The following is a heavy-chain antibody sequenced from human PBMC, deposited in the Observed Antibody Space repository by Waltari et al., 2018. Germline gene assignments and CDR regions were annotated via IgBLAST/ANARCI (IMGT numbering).Heavy chain of an antibody. V-gene: IGHV1-69*02. J-gene: IGHJ4*02. CDR2: IIPILGIA. CDR3: ATYGGNSGSNIFDY. CDR1: RGNFSSYT. Sequence: QVQLVQSGAEVKKPGSSVKVSCKASRGNFSSYTISWVRQAPGQGLEWMGRIIPILGIANYAQKFQGRVTITADKSTSTAYMELSSLRSEDTAVYYCATYGGNSGSNIFDYWGQGTLVTVSS. D-gene: IGHD4-17*01.